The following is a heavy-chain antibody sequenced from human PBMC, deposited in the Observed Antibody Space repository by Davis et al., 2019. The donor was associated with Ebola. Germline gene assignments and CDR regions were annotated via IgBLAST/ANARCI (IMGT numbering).Heavy chain of an antibody. J-gene: IGHJ6*02. V-gene: IGHV4-39*01. CDR1: GGSISRSSYY. Sequence: MPSETLSLTCTVSGGSISRSSYYWGWIRQPPGRGLEWIGNIFHFGNTYYNPSLRSRVTLSVDTSKNQFSLRLTSVTAADTAVYYCARFPVVYYYYYGMDVWGQGTTVTVSS. D-gene: IGHD2-15*01. CDR3: ARFPVVYYYYYGMDV. CDR2: IFHFGNT.